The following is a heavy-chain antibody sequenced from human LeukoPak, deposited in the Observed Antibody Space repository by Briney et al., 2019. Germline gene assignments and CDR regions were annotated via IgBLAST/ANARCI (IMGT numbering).Heavy chain of an antibody. D-gene: IGHD3-22*01. CDR1: GGSISSSSYY. V-gene: IGHV4-39*01. CDR3: ARRETDHMIVVVTPFLSVVDY. J-gene: IGHJ4*02. CDR2: IYYSGST. Sequence: PSETLSLTCTVSGGSISSSSYYWGWIRQPPGKGLEWIGSIYYSGSTYYNPSLKSRVTISVDTSKNQFSLKLSSVTAADTAVYYCARRETDHMIVVVTPFLSVVDYWGQGTLVTVSS.